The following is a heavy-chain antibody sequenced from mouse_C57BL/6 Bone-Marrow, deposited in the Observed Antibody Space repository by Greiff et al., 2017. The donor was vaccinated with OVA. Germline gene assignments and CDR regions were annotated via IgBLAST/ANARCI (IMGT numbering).Heavy chain of an antibody. J-gene: IGHJ3*01. CDR1: GYTFTSYW. D-gene: IGHD2-1*01. V-gene: IGHV1-69*01. CDR2: IDPSDSYT. CDR3: AIIYYGNLAWFAY. Sequence: QQSCKASGYTFTSYWMHWVKQRPGQGLEWIGEIDPSDSYTNYNQKFKGKSTLTVDKSSSTAYMQLSSLTSEDSAVYYCAIIYYGNLAWFAYWGQGTLVTVSA.